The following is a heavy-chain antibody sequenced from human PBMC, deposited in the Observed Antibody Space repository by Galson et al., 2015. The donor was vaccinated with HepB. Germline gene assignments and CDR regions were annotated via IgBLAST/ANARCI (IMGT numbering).Heavy chain of an antibody. V-gene: IGHV3-33*06. CDR1: GFSFSDYG. CDR3: AKETKAPTGSLAAFDI. J-gene: IGHJ3*02. Sequence: SLRLSCAASGFSFSDYGMHWVRQAPGKGLDWVAVIWSNGINKYYADSVEGRFTISRDNSKNTLYLQMNSLSVEGTAVYYCAKETKAPTGSLAAFDIWGPGTLVTVSS. CDR2: IWSNGINK. D-gene: IGHD2-8*02.